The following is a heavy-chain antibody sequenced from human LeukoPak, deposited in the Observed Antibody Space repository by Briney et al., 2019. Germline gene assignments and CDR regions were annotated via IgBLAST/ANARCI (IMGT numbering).Heavy chain of an antibody. D-gene: IGHD3-3*01. CDR2: KYTTGAT. V-gene: IGHV4-61*02. CDR3: ARHFSPDFWSGKLNYFDY. CDR1: GGSISRGLYY. J-gene: IGHJ4*02. Sequence: SETLSLTCTVSGGSISRGLYYWTWIRQPAGKGLEWIGRKYTTGATNYNPSLKSRVTISIDTSRNQFSLKLSSVTAADTAVYYCARHFSPDFWSGKLNYFDYWGQGTLVTVSS.